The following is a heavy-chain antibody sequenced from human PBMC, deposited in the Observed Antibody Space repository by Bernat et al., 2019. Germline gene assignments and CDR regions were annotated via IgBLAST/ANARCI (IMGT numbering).Heavy chain of an antibody. J-gene: IGHJ5*02. CDR3: ARGTGYSSSWYCWFDP. CDR2: IYIGGST. CDR1: GFTVSSNY. D-gene: IGHD6-13*01. Sequence: QLVESGGGLIQPGGSLRLSCAASGFTVSSNYMNWVRQAPGKGLEWVSVIYIGGSTYYADSVKGRFTISRDNSRNTVYLQMNSLRAEDTAVYYCARGTGYSSSWYCWFDPWGQGTLVTVSS. V-gene: IGHV3-53*01.